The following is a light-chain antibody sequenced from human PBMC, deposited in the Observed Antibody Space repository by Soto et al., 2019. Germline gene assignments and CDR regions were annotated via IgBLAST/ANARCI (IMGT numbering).Light chain of an antibody. J-gene: IGKJ1*01. CDR2: VAS. CDR1: QSVSSSY. V-gene: IGKV3-20*01. Sequence: EIVLTQSPGTLSLSPGERATLSCRASQSVSSSYLAWYQQKPGQSPRLLIYVASSRATGIPERFSGSGSGPDFTLTTSRQEPEDVAMYYCQQSGTSMPFGQRTHLEIQ. CDR3: QQSGTSMP.